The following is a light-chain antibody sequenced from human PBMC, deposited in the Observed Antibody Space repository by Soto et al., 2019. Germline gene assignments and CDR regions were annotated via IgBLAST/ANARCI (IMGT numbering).Light chain of an antibody. V-gene: IGKV3-20*01. CDR3: QRYGSSPPFT. CDR1: QRVSSSY. CDR2: GAS. J-gene: IGKJ2*01. Sequence: EIVLTQSPGTLSLSPGERATLSCRASQRVSSSYLAWYQQKPGQAPRLLIYGASSRATGIPDRFSGSGSGTDFHLTISRLEPEDFAVYFCQRYGSSPPFTFGQGTKVEI.